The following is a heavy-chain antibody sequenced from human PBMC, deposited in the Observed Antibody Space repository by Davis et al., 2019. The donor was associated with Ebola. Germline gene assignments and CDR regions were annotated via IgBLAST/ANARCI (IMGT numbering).Heavy chain of an antibody. J-gene: IGHJ5*02. V-gene: IGHV4-59*08. Sequence: MPSETLSLTCTVSGASISSSYWTWIRQTPGKGLEWIGYIYYNAITIYNPSLKSRVTISVDTSKNQLSLKLSSVTAADTAVYYCARGYDILTGWGWFDPWGQGTLVTVSS. CDR1: GASISSSY. D-gene: IGHD3-9*01. CDR3: ARGYDILTGWGWFDP. CDR2: IYYNAIT.